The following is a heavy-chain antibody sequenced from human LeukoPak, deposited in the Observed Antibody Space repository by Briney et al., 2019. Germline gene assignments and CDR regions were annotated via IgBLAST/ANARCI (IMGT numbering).Heavy chain of an antibody. CDR1: GFTFSSYG. J-gene: IGHJ5*02. CDR2: ISGSGGST. Sequence: GGSLRLSCAASGFTFSSYGMHWVRRAPGKGLEWVSGISGSGGSTYHADSVKGRFTISRDNSKNTLYLQMNSLRAEDTAVYYCAKSVVVVAASAGDWFDPWGQGTLVIVSS. CDR3: AKSVVVVAASAGDWFDP. D-gene: IGHD2-15*01. V-gene: IGHV3-23*01.